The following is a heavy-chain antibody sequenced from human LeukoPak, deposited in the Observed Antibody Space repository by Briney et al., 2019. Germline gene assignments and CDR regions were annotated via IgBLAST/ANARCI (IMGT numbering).Heavy chain of an antibody. V-gene: IGHV3-15*01. D-gene: IGHD3-22*01. Sequence: GGSLTLSCAASGFTFNNYAMNWVRQAPEKGLEWVGRIKSKTDGGTTDYAAPVKGRFTISREDSKNTLYLQMNSLKTEDTAVYYCSTVFSYDSSGYYLNFDYWGQGTLVTVSS. CDR3: STVFSYDSSGYYLNFDY. CDR2: IKSKTDGGTT. J-gene: IGHJ4*02. CDR1: GFTFNNYA.